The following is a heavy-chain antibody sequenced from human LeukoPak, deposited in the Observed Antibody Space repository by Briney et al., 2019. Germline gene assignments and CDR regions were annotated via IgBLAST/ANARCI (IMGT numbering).Heavy chain of an antibody. CDR2: IYYSGST. CDR1: GGSISSYQ. CDR3: ARSSSTGVAYFDY. D-gene: IGHD2-8*02. V-gene: IGHV4-59*01. J-gene: IGHJ4*02. Sequence: PSETLPLTCTVSGGSISSYQWSWIRQPPGKGLEWIGYIYYSGSTSYNPSLQSRVTISVDTSNNQFSLKLSSVTAADTAVYYCARSSSTGVAYFDYWGQGTLVTVSS.